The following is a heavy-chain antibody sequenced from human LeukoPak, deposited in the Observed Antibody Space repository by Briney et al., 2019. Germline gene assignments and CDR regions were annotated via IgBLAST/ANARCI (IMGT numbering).Heavy chain of an antibody. CDR1: GGSISSYY. Sequence: SETLSLTCTVSGGSISSYYWSWIRQPPGKGLEWIGYIYYSGSTNYNRSLKSRVTISVDTSKNQFSLNLSSLTAADTAVYYCSRVLGSSMGDYFEYWGQGTLVTVSS. V-gene: IGHV4-59*01. D-gene: IGHD6-6*01. CDR3: SRVLGSSMGDYFEY. J-gene: IGHJ4*02. CDR2: IYYSGST.